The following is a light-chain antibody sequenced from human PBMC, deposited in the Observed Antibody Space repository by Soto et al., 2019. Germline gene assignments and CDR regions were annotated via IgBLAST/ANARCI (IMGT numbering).Light chain of an antibody. Sequence: EIVLTQSPATLSLSPGERATLSCGASQSVSSSYLAWYQQKPGLAPRLLIYDASSRATVIPDRFSGRGSGTDFTLTISRLEPEDFAVYYCQQYGSSPLFTFGPGTKVDIK. CDR1: QSVSSSY. V-gene: IGKV3D-20*01. J-gene: IGKJ3*01. CDR2: DAS. CDR3: QQYGSSPLFT.